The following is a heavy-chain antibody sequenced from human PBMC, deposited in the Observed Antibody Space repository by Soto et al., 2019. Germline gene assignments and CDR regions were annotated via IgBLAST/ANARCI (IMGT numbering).Heavy chain of an antibody. D-gene: IGHD5-18*01. J-gene: IGHJ4*02. CDR2: ILNDGTTT. CDR3: ATWRGGYTYGLDH. Sequence: EVQLVESGGGLVQPGGSLRLSCTASGFTFSRQWLHWVRQAPGKGLMWISRILNDGTTTNYADSVKGRFTVSRDNAKKTMSLQMNNLRAEDTAVYYCATWRGGYTYGLDHWGQGTPVTVSS. V-gene: IGHV3-74*01. CDR1: GFTFSRQW.